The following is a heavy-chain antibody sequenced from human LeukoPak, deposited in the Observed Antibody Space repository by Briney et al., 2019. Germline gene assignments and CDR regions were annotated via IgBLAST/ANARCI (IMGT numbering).Heavy chain of an antibody. CDR2: MNPNSGNT. CDR3: ARDGWDRRFIVAAAGTDYYYYMDV. Sequence: ASVKVSCKASGYSFSRYDINWVRQATGQGLEWMGWMNPNSGNTAYAQKFQGRVTITRNTSISTAYMELSSLRSEDTAVYYCARDGWDRRFIVAAAGTDYYYYMDVWGRGTTVTISS. CDR1: GYSFSRYD. J-gene: IGHJ6*03. D-gene: IGHD6-13*01. V-gene: IGHV1-8*03.